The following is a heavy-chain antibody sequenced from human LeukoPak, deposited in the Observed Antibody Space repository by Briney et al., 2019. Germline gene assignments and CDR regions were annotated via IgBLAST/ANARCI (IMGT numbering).Heavy chain of an antibody. CDR3: ARQKQGSSGYFEGDWFDP. CDR1: GGSISSYY. Sequence: PSETLSLTCTVSGGSISSYYWSWIRQPPGKGLEWIGYIYYSGSTNYNPSLKSRVTISVDTSKNQFSLKLSSVTAADTAVYYCARQKQGSSGYFEGDWFDPWGQGTLVTVSS. V-gene: IGHV4-59*08. CDR2: IYYSGST. J-gene: IGHJ5*02. D-gene: IGHD3-22*01.